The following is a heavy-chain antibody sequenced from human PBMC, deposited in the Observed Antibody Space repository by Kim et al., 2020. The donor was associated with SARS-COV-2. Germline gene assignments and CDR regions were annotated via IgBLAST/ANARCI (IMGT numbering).Heavy chain of an antibody. D-gene: IGHD1-26*01. V-gene: IGHV3-48*02. Sequence: GGSLRLSCAASGFDFDFYAMNWVRQAPGKGLEWISYINGAGTTTYYADSVRGRFTISRDSARNSLDLQMRSLRDEATAVDSCARDFPRYYSAHFNSWGQG. CDR2: INGAGTTT. CDR3: ARDFPRYYSAHFNS. CDR1: GFDFDFYA. J-gene: IGHJ4*02.